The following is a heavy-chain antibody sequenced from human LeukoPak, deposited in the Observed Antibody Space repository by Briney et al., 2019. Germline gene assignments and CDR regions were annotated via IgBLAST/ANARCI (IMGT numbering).Heavy chain of an antibody. V-gene: IGHV4-31*11. CDR1: GGSFSGYY. Sequence: SETLSLTCAVYGGSFSGYYWTWIRKHPGKGLEWIGYIYYSGTTYYNPSLESRVTLSVDTSKNQFSLRLSSVTAADTAVYYCARYRDSGGRLAFDIWGQGTMATVSS. D-gene: IGHD2-15*01. J-gene: IGHJ3*02. CDR3: ARYRDSGGRLAFDI. CDR2: IYYSGTT.